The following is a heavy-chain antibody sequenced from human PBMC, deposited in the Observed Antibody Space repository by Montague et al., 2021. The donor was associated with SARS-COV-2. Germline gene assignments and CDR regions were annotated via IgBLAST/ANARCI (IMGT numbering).Heavy chain of an antibody. D-gene: IGHD5-12*01. J-gene: IGHJ4*02. CDR3: ARGTGYDYYFDC. V-gene: IGHV4-59*01. CDR1: GGSISGYY. CDR2: IYYNTGNT. Sequence: SETLSLTCSVSGGSISGYYWNWIRQPPGKGLEWIGYIYYNTGNTNYNPSRQSRVTISLDTSKNQFSQHLRSLTAAETALYFCARGTGYDYYFDCWGQGTLVTVSS.